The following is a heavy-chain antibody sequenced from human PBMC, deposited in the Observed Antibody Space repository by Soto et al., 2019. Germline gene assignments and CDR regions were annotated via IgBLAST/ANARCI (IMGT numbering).Heavy chain of an antibody. J-gene: IGHJ6*02. CDR2: IIPIFGTA. Sequence: SVKVSCKASGGTFSSYAISWVRQAPGQGLEWMGGIIPIFGTANYAQKFQGRVTITADESTSTAYMELSSLRSEDTAVYYCARAPAAASYYYNGMDVCGQGTMVPVYS. V-gene: IGHV1-69*13. CDR1: GGTFSSYA. CDR3: ARAPAAASYYYNGMDV. D-gene: IGHD6-13*01.